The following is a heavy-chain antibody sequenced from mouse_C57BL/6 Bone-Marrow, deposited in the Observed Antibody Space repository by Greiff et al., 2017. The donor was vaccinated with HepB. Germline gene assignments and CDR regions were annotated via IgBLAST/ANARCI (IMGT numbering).Heavy chain of an antibody. CDR3: ATFFAY. CDR1: GFSLTSYG. Sequence: QVQLQQSGPGLVQPSQCLSITCTASGFSLTSYGVHWVRQSPGKGLEWLGVIWRGGSTDYNAAFMSRLGITKDNSKSQVFFKMNSLQADDTAIYYCATFFAYWGQGTLVTVSA. V-gene: IGHV2-5*01. J-gene: IGHJ3*01. CDR2: IWRGGST.